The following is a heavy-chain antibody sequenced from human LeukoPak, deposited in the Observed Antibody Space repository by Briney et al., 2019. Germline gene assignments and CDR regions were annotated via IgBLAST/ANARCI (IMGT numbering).Heavy chain of an antibody. CDR3: ASASSHRIAAGGDY. D-gene: IGHD6-13*01. CDR2: INSDGSSR. Sequence: GGSLRLSCTASGFTFSNYWMHWVRQAPGKGLVWVSRINSDGSSRNYADSVKGRFTISRDNAKNTLYLQMNSLRAEDTAVYYCASASSHRIAAGGDYWGQGTLVTVSS. J-gene: IGHJ4*02. CDR1: GFTFSNYW. V-gene: IGHV3-74*01.